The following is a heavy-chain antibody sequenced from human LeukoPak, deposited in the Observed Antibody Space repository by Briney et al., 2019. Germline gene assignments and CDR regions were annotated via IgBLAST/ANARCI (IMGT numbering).Heavy chain of an antibody. CDR2: ISNNTTYI. V-gene: IGHV3-21*01. CDR1: GFTFSSYN. J-gene: IGHJ4*02. CDR3: AKKGYYDGSGYYMYYFDH. Sequence: SGGSLRLSCAASGFTFSSYNMNWVRQAPGKGLEWVSSISNNTTYIFYADSVKGRFTISRDNAKNSLYLQMNSLRAEDTAVYYCAKKGYYDGSGYYMYYFDHWGQGTLVTVSS. D-gene: IGHD3-22*01.